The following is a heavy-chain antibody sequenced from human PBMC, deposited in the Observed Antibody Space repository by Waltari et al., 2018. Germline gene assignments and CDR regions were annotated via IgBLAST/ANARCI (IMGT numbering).Heavy chain of an antibody. V-gene: IGHV4-39*01. D-gene: IGHD5-12*01. CDR1: GGSITSNRHY. Sequence: QLQLQESGPGLVKPSETLSLTCTVSGGSITSNRHYLGWIRQPPGQGLEWIGTISYTGATSSSPSLKSRVTISRETSKTQLSLTLGSVTAADTALYYCATYIGASVGTAAFDVWGQGTMVTVSS. J-gene: IGHJ3*01. CDR3: ATYIGASVGTAAFDV. CDR2: ISYTGAT.